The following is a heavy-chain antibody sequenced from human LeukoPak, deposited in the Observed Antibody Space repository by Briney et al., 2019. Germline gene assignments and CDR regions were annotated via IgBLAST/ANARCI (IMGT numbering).Heavy chain of an antibody. CDR2: IRYDGSNK. CDR1: GFTFSSYV. D-gene: IGHD3-3*01. J-gene: IGHJ3*02. V-gene: IGHV3-30*02. CDR3: ARGSVPFVAMNAFHI. Sequence: GGSLRLSCAASGFTFSSYVMHWVRQAPGKGLEWVAFIRYDGSNKYYSDSVKGRFTISRDNSKNTLSLQMNSLRAEEAAVYYCARGSVPFVAMNAFHIWGQGTMVTVSS.